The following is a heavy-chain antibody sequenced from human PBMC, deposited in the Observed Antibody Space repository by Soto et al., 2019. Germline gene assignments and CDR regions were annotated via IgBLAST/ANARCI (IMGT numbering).Heavy chain of an antibody. D-gene: IGHD2-2*01. CDR3: TRDLFLATSSFDY. Sequence: GGSLRLSCAASGFTFSSYSMTWVRQAPGKGLEWVGFIRGTAYGATTEYAASVKGRFTISRDDSKSIAYLQMNSLKTEDTAVYFCTRDLFLATSSFDYWGQGTLVTVSS. CDR2: IRGTAYGATT. CDR1: GFTFSSYS. V-gene: IGHV3-49*04. J-gene: IGHJ4*02.